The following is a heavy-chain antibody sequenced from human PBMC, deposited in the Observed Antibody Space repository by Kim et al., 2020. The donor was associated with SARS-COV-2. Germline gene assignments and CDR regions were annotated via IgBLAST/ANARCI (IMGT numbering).Heavy chain of an antibody. Sequence: ASVKVSCKVSGYTLTELSMHWVRQAPGKGLEWMGGFDPEDGATIYAQKFQGRVTMTEDTSTDTAYMELSSLRSEDTAVYYCATGPAVAGTLVHYYYYYGMDVWGQGTTVTVSS. CDR2: FDPEDGAT. V-gene: IGHV1-24*01. CDR3: ATGPAVAGTLVHYYYYYGMDV. D-gene: IGHD6-19*01. CDR1: GYTLTELS. J-gene: IGHJ6*02.